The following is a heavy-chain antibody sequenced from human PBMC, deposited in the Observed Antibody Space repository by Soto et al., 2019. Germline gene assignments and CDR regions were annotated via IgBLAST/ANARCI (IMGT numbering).Heavy chain of an antibody. CDR3: TTGLGTKGVAGIAAAGRSYYDSSGDGDY. CDR2: IKSKTDGGTT. J-gene: IGHJ4*02. Sequence: GGSLRLSCAASGFTFSNAWMSWVRQAPGKGLEWVGRIKSKTDGGTTDYAAPVKGRFTISRDDSKNTLYLQMNSLKTEDTAVYYCTTGLGTKGVAGIAAAGRSYYDSSGDGDYWGQGTLVTVSS. V-gene: IGHV3-15*01. D-gene: IGHD3-22*01. CDR1: GFTFSNAW.